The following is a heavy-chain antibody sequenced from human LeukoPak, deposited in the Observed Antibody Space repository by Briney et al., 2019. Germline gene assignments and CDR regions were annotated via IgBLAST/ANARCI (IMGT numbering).Heavy chain of an antibody. CDR1: GYTFTSYD. D-gene: IGHD5-12*01. Sequence: GASVKVSCKASGYTFTSYDINWVRQATGQGLEWMGWMNPNSSNTGYAQKFQGRVTMTRNTSISTAYMELSSLRSEDTAVYYCARGQSGYSGYDPRPDVEGDYWGQGTLVTVSS. J-gene: IGHJ4*02. V-gene: IGHV1-8*01. CDR2: MNPNSSNT. CDR3: ARGQSGYSGYDPRPDVEGDY.